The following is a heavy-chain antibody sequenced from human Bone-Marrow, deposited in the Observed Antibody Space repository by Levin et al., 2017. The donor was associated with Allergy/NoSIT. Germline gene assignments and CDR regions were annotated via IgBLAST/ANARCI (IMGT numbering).Heavy chain of an antibody. J-gene: IGHJ6*02. CDR3: SGWFFYNGVDV. CDR2: IQTLGAGGTT. D-gene: IGHD3-10*01. CDR1: GFSFSDAW. Sequence: GESLKISCAASGFSFSDAWMTWVRQAPGKGLEWVGRIQTLGAGGTTDYAPSVRGRFSISRDDSKEMLYLQMGSLKTEDTAVYYCSGWFFYNGVDVWGQGATVTVSS. V-gene: IGHV3-15*01.